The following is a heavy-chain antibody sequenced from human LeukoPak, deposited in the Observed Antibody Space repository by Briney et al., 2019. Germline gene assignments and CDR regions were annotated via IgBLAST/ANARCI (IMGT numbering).Heavy chain of an antibody. CDR2: FSYSGST. Sequence: SETLSLTCAVSGGSISSRPYYWGWIRQPPGKGLEWLGSFSYSGSTYYKPSLKSRVTISVDTSKNQFSLKLSSMTAADTAVYYCARGLSRGIGVVVVAGNWFDPWGQGTLVTVSS. V-gene: IGHV4-39*01. CDR3: ARGLSRGIGVVVVAGNWFDP. D-gene: IGHD2-15*01. J-gene: IGHJ5*02. CDR1: GGSISSRPYY.